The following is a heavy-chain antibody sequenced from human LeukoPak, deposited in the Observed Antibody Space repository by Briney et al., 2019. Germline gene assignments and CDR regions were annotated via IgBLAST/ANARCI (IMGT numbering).Heavy chain of an antibody. CDR1: GFTFSSYA. J-gene: IGHJ4*02. CDR2: ISYDGSNE. Sequence: GRSLRLSCAASGFTFSSYAMHWVRQAPGKGLEWVAVISYDGSNEYYADSVKGRFTISRDNSKNTLYVQMNSLRAEDTAVYYCARGHYGSGSYYPFDYWGQGTLVTVSS. CDR3: ARGHYGSGSYYPFDY. D-gene: IGHD3-10*01. V-gene: IGHV3-30-3*01.